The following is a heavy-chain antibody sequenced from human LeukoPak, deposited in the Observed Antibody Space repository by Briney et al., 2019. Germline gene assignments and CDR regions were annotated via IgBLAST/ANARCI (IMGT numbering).Heavy chain of an antibody. V-gene: IGHV3-23*01. J-gene: IGHJ4*02. CDR3: AKEVDRHFDLKY. Sequence: PGGSLRLSCAASGFTSGIYAMSWVRQAPGKGLGWVSAFSGGGDSFYADSVKGRFTISRDTSNKILYLRMSSLRAEDTAVYYCAKEVDRHFDLKYWGQGALVTVSS. D-gene: IGHD3-22*01. CDR1: GFTSGIYA. CDR2: FSGGGDS.